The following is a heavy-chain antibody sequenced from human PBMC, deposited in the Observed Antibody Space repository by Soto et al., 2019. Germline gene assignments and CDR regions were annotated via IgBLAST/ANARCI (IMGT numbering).Heavy chain of an antibody. CDR2: IYYSGST. CDR3: ARRANWFDP. J-gene: IGHJ5*02. Sequence: AESLSLTCSVSGGSFSSYYWTWIGQPPGKGLEWIGYIYYSGSTNYNPSLKSRVTISVDTSKNQFSLKLSSVTAADTAVYYCARRANWFDPWGPGSLATV. CDR1: GGSFSSYY. V-gene: IGHV4-59*01.